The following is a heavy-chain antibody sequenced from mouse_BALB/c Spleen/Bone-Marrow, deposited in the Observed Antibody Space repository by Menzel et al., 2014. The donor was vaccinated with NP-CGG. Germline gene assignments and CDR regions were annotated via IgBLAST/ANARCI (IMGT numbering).Heavy chain of an antibody. J-gene: IGHJ1*01. D-gene: IGHD1-2*01. Sequence: VRLQQSGTVLARPGASVKMSCKASGYTFTSYWMHWVKQRPGQGLEWIGAIYPGNSDTSYNQKFKGKAKLTAVTSTSTAYMELSSLTNGDSAVYYCTKITAATGYFDVWGAGTTVTVSS. V-gene: IGHV1-5*01. CDR1: GYTFTSYW. CDR2: IYPGNSDT. CDR3: TKITAATGYFDV.